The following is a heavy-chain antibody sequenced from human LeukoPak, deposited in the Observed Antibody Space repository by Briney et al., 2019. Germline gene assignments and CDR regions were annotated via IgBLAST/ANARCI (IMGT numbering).Heavy chain of an antibody. CDR2: IYSSGST. D-gene: IGHD2-15*01. Sequence: SSESLSLTCTVSGGSISRYYWSWIRQPAGKGLEWIGRIYSSGSTNYNPSLKSRVTMSVDTSKNHFSLKLTSVTAADTAAYYCARGGYCSGGSCYYNWFDPWGQGTLVTVSS. V-gene: IGHV4-4*07. CDR1: GGSISRYY. J-gene: IGHJ5*02. CDR3: ARGGYCSGGSCYYNWFDP.